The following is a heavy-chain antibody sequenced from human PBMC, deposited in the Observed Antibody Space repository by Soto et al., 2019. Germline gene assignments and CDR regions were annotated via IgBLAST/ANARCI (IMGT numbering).Heavy chain of an antibody. Sequence: SETLSLTCTVSGGSISSYYWSWIRQPPWKGLEWIGYIYYSGSTNYNPSLKSRVTISVDTSTNQFSLKLSSVTAADTAVYYCGRGGYSSGWYNWFDQWGQGTLVAVAS. CDR2: IYYSGST. J-gene: IGHJ5*02. D-gene: IGHD6-19*01. CDR3: GRGGYSSGWYNWFDQ. V-gene: IGHV4-59*01. CDR1: GGSISSYY.